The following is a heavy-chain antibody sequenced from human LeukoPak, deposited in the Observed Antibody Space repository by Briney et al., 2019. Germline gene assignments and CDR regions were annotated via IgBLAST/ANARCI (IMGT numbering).Heavy chain of an antibody. Sequence: GASVKVSCKASGYTFTGYYMHWVRQAPGQGLEWMGWINPNSGGTNYAQKFQGWVTMTRDTSISTAYMELSRLRSDDTAVYYCARDYSSWMYYFDYWGQGTLVTVSS. CDR1: GYTFTGYY. CDR2: INPNSGGT. V-gene: IGHV1-2*04. J-gene: IGHJ4*02. D-gene: IGHD6-13*01. CDR3: ARDYSSWMYYFDY.